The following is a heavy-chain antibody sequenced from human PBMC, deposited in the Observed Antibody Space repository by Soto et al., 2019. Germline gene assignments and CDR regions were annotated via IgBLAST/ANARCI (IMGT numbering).Heavy chain of an antibody. D-gene: IGHD6-19*01. CDR1: EFPFSDYW. CDR2: IKQDGSEI. CDR3: ARGWASLDY. V-gene: IGHV3-7*03. J-gene: IGHJ4*02. Sequence: VQPGGSLRLSCVVSEFPFSDYWMTWVRQAPGKGLEWVANIKQDGSEIYYVDSVKGRFTISRDNAKNSLFLQMNSLRAEDTAVYYCARGWASLDYWGQGTLVTVSS.